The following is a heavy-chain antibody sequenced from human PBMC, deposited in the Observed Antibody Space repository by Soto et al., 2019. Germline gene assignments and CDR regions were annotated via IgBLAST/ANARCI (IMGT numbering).Heavy chain of an antibody. CDR2: IIPIFGTA. CDR3: ARDGGPYYDILTGYSGFDY. CDR1: GGAFSSYA. Sequence: QVQLVQSGAEVKKPGSSVKVSCKASGGAFSSYAISWVRQAPGQGLEWMGGIIPIFGTANYAQKFQGRVTITADESTSTAYMELSSLRSEDTAVYYCARDGGPYYDILTGYSGFDYWGQGTLVTVSS. V-gene: IGHV1-69*01. D-gene: IGHD3-9*01. J-gene: IGHJ4*02.